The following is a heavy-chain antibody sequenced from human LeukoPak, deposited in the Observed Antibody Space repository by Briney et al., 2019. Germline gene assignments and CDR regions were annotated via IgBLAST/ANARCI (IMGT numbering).Heavy chain of an antibody. V-gene: IGHV3-23*01. Sequence: GGSLRLSCAASGFTFSTYAMSWVRQAPGKGLERVSGISASGSLTYYADSVKGRFTISRDNAKNSLYLQMNSLRAEDTGVYYCARGNYFDYWGQGTLVTVSS. J-gene: IGHJ4*02. CDR1: GFTFSTYA. D-gene: IGHD3-16*01. CDR2: ISASGSLT. CDR3: ARGNYFDY.